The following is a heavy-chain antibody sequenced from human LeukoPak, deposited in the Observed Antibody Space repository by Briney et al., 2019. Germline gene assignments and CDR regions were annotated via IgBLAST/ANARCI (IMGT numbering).Heavy chain of an antibody. CDR1: GGSISSYS. CDR2: ISYSEST. D-gene: IGHD5-18*01. CDR3: ATGGHSYGYWNGFDP. Sequence: SETLSLTCSVSGGSISSYSWTWIRQSPGKGLEWIGNISYSESTNYNPSLKSRVTISIDTSKNQFSLKLNSATAADTAVYYCATGGHSYGYWNGFDPWGQGTLVTVSS. V-gene: IGHV4-59*01. J-gene: IGHJ5*02.